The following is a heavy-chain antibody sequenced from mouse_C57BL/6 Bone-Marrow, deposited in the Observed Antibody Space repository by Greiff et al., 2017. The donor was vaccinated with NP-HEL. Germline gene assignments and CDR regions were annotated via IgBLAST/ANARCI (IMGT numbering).Heavy chain of an antibody. V-gene: IGHV14-4*01. CDR2: IDPENGDT. CDR1: GFNIKDDY. J-gene: IGHJ3*01. D-gene: IGHD2-5*01. Sequence: VQLKESGAELVRPGASVKLSCTASGFNIKDDYMHWVKQRPEQGLEWIGWIDPENGDTEYASKFQGKATITADTSSNTAYLQLSSLTSEDTAVYYCTHYSNAFAYWGQGTLVTVSA. CDR3: THYSNAFAY.